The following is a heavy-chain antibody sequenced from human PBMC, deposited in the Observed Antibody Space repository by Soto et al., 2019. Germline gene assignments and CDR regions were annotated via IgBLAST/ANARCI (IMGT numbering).Heavy chain of an antibody. J-gene: IGHJ6*02. D-gene: IGHD3-10*01. Sequence: SETLSLTCAVYGGSFSGYYWSWIRQPPGKGLEWIGEINHSGSTNYNPSLKSRVTISVDTPKNQFSLKLSSVTAADTAVYYCASGITMVRGYYYGMDVWGQGTTVTVSS. CDR2: INHSGST. CDR3: ASGITMVRGYYYGMDV. CDR1: GGSFSGYY. V-gene: IGHV4-34*01.